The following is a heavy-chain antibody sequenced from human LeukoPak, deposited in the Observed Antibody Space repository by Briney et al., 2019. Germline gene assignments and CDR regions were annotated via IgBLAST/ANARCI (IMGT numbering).Heavy chain of an antibody. D-gene: IGHD2-8*02. Sequence: PGGSLRLSCVASGFTFSTFAMIWVRQPPGKGLEWVSSIFPSGGEIHYADSVRGRFTISRDNSKSTLSLQMNSLRAEDTAVYYCAKDSYWAFDIWGQGTMVTVSS. CDR3: AKDSYWAFDI. V-gene: IGHV3-23*01. CDR1: GFTFSTFA. J-gene: IGHJ3*02. CDR2: IFPSGGEI.